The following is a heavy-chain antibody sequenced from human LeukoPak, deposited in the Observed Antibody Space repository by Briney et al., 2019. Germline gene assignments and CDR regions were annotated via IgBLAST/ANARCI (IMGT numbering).Heavy chain of an antibody. J-gene: IGHJ4*02. CDR1: GYTFTGYY. V-gene: IGHV1-2*02. CDR2: INPNSGGT. D-gene: IGHD3-10*01. Sequence: ASVKVSCKASGYTFTGYYMHWVRQAPGQGLEWMGWINPNSGGTNYAQKFQGRVTMTRDTSISTAYMDLSRLRSDDTAVYQCARALLSGSYYPFDYWGQGTLVTVSS. CDR3: ARALLSGSYYPFDY.